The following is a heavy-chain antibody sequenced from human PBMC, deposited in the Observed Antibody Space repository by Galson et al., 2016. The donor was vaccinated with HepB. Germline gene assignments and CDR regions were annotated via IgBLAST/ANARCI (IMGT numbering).Heavy chain of an antibody. CDR2: FYSGGST. Sequence: SLRLSCAASGFTVSGKYMSWVRQAPGKGLEWVSAFYSGGSTYYAGSVKGRFAISSDNSKNTVFLQMNSLGVDDTAVYYCARGMVASGWYGAFDYWGQGTLVAVS. CDR1: GFTVSGKY. D-gene: IGHD6-19*01. CDR3: ARGMVASGWYGAFDY. J-gene: IGHJ4*02. V-gene: IGHV3-53*01.